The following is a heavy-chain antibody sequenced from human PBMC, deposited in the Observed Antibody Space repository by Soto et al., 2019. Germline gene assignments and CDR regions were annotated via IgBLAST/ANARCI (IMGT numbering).Heavy chain of an antibody. D-gene: IGHD4-4*01. J-gene: IGHJ6*02. V-gene: IGHV3-30*18. Sequence: QVQLVESGGGVVQPGRSLRLSCETSGFTFCHYGMHWVRQAPGKGLEWVALIAYDGSNNYYADSVKGRFAISRDNSKNTLYLQMNRLRAEDTAVYYCAKDLATVSTDYYYYAMDVWGLGTTVTVSS. CDR2: IAYDGSNN. CDR1: GFTFCHYG. CDR3: AKDLATVSTDYYYYAMDV.